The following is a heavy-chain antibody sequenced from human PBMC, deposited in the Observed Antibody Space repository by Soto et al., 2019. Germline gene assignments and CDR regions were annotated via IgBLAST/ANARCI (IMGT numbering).Heavy chain of an antibody. CDR1: GGSISSGDYY. Sequence: QVQLQESGPGLVKPSQTLSLTCTVSGGSISSGDYYWSWIRQPPGKGLEWIGYIYYSGSTYYNPSLKSRVTISVDTSKKQFSLKLRSVTAADTAVYYCAREDYGGNSPGYYGMDVWGQGTTVTVSS. D-gene: IGHD4-17*01. J-gene: IGHJ6*02. CDR3: AREDYGGNSPGYYGMDV. CDR2: IYYSGST. V-gene: IGHV4-30-4*01.